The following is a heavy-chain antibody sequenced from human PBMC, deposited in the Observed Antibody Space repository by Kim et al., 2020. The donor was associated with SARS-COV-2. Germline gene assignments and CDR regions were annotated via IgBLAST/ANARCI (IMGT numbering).Heavy chain of an antibody. CDR2: IYYSGST. Sequence: SETLSLTCTVSGGSISSYYWSWIRQPPGKGLEWIGYIYYSGSTNYNPSLKSRVTISVDTSKNQFSLKLSSVTAADTAVYYCARVGSPPSIAALDYFDYWGQGTLVTVSS. CDR3: ARVGSPPSIAALDYFDY. V-gene: IGHV4-59*13. CDR1: GGSISSYY. D-gene: IGHD6-6*01. J-gene: IGHJ4*02.